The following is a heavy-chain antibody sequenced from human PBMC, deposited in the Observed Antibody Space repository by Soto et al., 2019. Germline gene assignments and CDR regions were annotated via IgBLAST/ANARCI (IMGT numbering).Heavy chain of an antibody. D-gene: IGHD2-15*01. CDR3: ARDGGGICSGGSCYDAFDI. J-gene: IGHJ3*02. Sequence: ASVKVSCKASGYTFTGYYMHWVRQAPGQGLEWMGWINPNSGGTNYAQKFQGWVTMTRDTPISTAYMELSRLRSDDTAVYYCARDGGGICSGGSCYDAFDIWGQGTMVTVSS. V-gene: IGHV1-2*04. CDR1: GYTFTGYY. CDR2: INPNSGGT.